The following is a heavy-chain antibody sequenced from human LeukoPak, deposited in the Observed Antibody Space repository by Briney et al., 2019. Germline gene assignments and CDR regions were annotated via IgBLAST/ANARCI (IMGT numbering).Heavy chain of an antibody. J-gene: IGHJ4*02. CDR1: GYTFTGYY. CDR3: ARAMSYDYVGYYFDY. CDR2: INPNSGGT. V-gene: IGHV1-2*02. D-gene: IGHD5-12*01. Sequence: ASVKVSCKASGYTFTGYYMHWVRQAPGQGLEWMGWINPNSGGTNYAQKFQGRVTMTRDTSISTAYTELSRLRSDDTAVYYCARAMSYDYVGYYFDYWGQGTLVTVSS.